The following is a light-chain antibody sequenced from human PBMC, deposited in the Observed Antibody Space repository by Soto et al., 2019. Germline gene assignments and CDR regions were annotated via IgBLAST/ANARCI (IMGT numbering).Light chain of an antibody. CDR1: SSNIENNA. CDR3: ATWDDTLNGPL. J-gene: IGLJ2*01. CDR2: YDR. Sequence: QSVLTQPPSVSEAPRQRVTISCSGSSSNIENNAVNWYQQLPGKAPKLLIYYDRLLPSGVSDRFSGSKSGTSASLAISGLQSEDEADYYCATWDDTLNGPLFGGGTKVTVL. V-gene: IGLV1-36*01.